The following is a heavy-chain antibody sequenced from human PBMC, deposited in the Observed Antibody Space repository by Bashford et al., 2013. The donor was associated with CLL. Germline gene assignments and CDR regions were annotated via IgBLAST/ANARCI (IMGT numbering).Heavy chain of an antibody. CDR2: IYYSGTT. Sequence: SSETLSLTCTVSGASISSGDYYWSWIRQPPGKGPEWTGYIYYSGTTYYSPSLKSRLTISFHTSKNEISLKLNSVTAADTAVYYCVSSASWSFDLWGQGTLVTVSS. CDR3: VSSASWSFDL. V-gene: IGHV4-30-4*03. J-gene: IGHJ5*02. D-gene: IGHD6-6*01. CDR1: GASISSGDYY.